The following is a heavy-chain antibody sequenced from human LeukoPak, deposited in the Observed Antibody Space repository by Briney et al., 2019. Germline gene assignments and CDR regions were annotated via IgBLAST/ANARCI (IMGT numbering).Heavy chain of an antibody. CDR2: IYPGDSDT. CDR1: RYSFTSYW. Sequence: GESLKISCKGSRYSFTSYWIGWVRQMPGKGLEWMGIIYPGDSDTRYSPSFQGQVTISADKSISTAYLQWSSLKASDTAMYYCAVGSSTRDDAFDIWGQGTMVTVSS. CDR3: AVGSSTRDDAFDI. V-gene: IGHV5-51*01. J-gene: IGHJ3*02. D-gene: IGHD2-2*01.